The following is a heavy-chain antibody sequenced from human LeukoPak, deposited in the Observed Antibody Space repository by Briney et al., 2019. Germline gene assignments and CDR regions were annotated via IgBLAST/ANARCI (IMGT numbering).Heavy chain of an antibody. CDR1: GFSFSSYG. Sequence: GGSLRLSCSASGFSFSSYGMHWVRQAPGKGLEYVSPISSNGGSTYYADSVKGRVTISRDNSKNTLYLQMSSLRAEDTAVYYCVKGSAVAGFEYWGQGTLVTVSS. CDR3: VKGSAVAGFEY. V-gene: IGHV3-64D*06. D-gene: IGHD6-19*01. J-gene: IGHJ4*02. CDR2: ISSNGGST.